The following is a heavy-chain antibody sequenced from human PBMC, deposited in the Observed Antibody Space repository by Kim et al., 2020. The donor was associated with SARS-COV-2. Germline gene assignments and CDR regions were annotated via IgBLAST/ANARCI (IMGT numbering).Heavy chain of an antibody. CDR2: SRSDGSEI. V-gene: IGHV3-43*02. D-gene: IGHD6-19*01. J-gene: IGHJ4*02. CDR3: VRGQQWLIKN. CDR1: GFTFHDYD. Sequence: GGSLRLSCVASGFTFHDYDIHWVRQVPGKGLEWVGLSRSDGSEIKYAESVKGRFTISRENSKKSVYLQMNSLRNEDTALYYCVRGQQWLIKNWGQGTQV.